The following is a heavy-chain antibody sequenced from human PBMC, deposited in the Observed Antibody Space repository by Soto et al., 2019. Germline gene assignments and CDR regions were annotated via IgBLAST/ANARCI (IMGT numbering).Heavy chain of an antibody. Sequence: GASVKVSCKASGYSFTDYHIHWVRQAPGQGLEWLGRINPKSVGTSTAQKFQGWVTMTTDTSISTASMELTRLTSDDTAIYYCARGDSTDRSNGVCSFFYNHDMDVWGQGTTVTVSS. CDR1: GYSFTDYH. V-gene: IGHV1-2*04. CDR2: INPKSVGT. D-gene: IGHD2-8*01. CDR3: ARGDSTDRSNGVCSFFYNHDMDV. J-gene: IGHJ6*02.